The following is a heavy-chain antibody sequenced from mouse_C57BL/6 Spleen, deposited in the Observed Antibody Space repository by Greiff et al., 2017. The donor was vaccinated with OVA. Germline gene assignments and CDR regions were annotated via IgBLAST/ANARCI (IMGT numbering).Heavy chain of an antibody. CDR3: ARDREAY. J-gene: IGHJ3*01. CDR2: ISDGGSYT. V-gene: IGHV5-4*01. Sequence: EVKLVESGGGLVKPGGSLKLSCAASGFTFSSYAMSWVRQTPEKRLEWVATISDGGSYTYYPDNVKGRFTISRDNAKNNLYLQMSHLKSEDTAMYYCARDREAYWGQGTLVTVSA. CDR1: GFTFSSYA.